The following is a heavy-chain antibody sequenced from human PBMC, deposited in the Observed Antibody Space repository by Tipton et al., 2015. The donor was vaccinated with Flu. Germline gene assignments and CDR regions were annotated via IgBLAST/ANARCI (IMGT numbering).Heavy chain of an antibody. V-gene: IGHV4-30-4*01. Sequence: TLSLTCTISGGSISSGDYYWSWIRQSPGKGLEWLGYIYHSGNTYYNPSLNSRITISVDASKNQFSLKLSSVTAADTAVYYCARDTNYYDNGIDNWGQGTLVTVSS. CDR3: ARDTNYYDNGIDN. J-gene: IGHJ4*02. CDR1: GGSISSGDYY. D-gene: IGHD3-22*01. CDR2: IYHSGNT.